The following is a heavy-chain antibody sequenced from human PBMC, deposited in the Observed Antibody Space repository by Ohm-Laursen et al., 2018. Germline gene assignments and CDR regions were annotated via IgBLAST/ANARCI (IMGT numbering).Heavy chain of an antibody. J-gene: IGHJ4*02. CDR1: GFTFNTYA. Sequence: SLRLSCTAPGFTFNTYAMNWVRQAPGKGLEWVANIKQDGGEKNFADSVKGRFTISRDNSKNTLYLQMSSLRVEDTASYYCAHYGGHDYWGQGTLVTVSS. V-gene: IGHV3-7*03. CDR3: AHYGGHDY. D-gene: IGHD4-23*01. CDR2: IKQDGGEK.